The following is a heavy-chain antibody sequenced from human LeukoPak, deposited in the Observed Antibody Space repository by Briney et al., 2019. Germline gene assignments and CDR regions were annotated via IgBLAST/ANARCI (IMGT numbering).Heavy chain of an antibody. J-gene: IGHJ4*02. CDR2: IYSGGST. V-gene: IGHV3-53*01. Sequence: GGSLRLSCAASGFTVSSNYMSWVRQAPGKGLERVSVIYSGGSTYYADSVKGRFTISRDNSKNTLYLQMNSLRAEDTAVYYCARLNYGDPLDYWGQGTLVTVSS. CDR3: ARLNYGDPLDY. D-gene: IGHD4-17*01. CDR1: GFTVSSNY.